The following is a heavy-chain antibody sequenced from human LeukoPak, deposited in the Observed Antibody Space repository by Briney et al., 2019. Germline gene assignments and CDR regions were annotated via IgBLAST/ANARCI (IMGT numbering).Heavy chain of an antibody. CDR3: ARGEGYFDY. V-gene: IGHV3-30*03. Sequence: GGSLRLSCAASGFTFSSYSMNWVRQAPGKGLEWVAIISYDGSNKYYADSVKGRFTISRDNSKNTLYLQMNSLRAEDTAVYYCARGEGYFDYWGQGTLVTVSS. J-gene: IGHJ4*02. D-gene: IGHD1-26*01. CDR2: ISYDGSNK. CDR1: GFTFSSYS.